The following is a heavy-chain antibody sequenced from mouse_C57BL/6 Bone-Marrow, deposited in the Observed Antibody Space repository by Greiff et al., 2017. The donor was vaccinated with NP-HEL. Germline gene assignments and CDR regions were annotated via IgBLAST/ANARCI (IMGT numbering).Heavy chain of an antibody. V-gene: IGHV1-81*01. J-gene: IGHJ3*01. Sequence: QVQLQQSGAELARPGASVKLSCKASGYTFTSYGISWVKQRTGQGLEWIGEIYPRSGNTYYNEKFKGKATLTADKSSSTAYMELRSLTSEDSAVYCCARGGLYYGYDGAWFAYWGQGTLVTVSA. D-gene: IGHD2-2*01. CDR3: ARGGLYYGYDGAWFAY. CDR1: GYTFTSYG. CDR2: IYPRSGNT.